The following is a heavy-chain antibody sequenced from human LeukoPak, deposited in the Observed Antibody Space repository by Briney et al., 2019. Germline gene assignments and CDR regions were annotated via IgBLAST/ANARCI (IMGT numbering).Heavy chain of an antibody. CDR1: GFTFSSYS. CDR2: ISSSSSTI. Sequence: GGSLRLSCAASGFTFSSYSMNWVRQAPGKGLEWVSYISSSSSTIYYADSVKGRFTTSRDNAKNSLYLQMNSLRAEDTAVYYCARDLTVVVIHDAFDIWGQGTMVTVSS. CDR3: ARDLTVVVIHDAFDI. J-gene: IGHJ3*02. V-gene: IGHV3-48*04. D-gene: IGHD3-22*01.